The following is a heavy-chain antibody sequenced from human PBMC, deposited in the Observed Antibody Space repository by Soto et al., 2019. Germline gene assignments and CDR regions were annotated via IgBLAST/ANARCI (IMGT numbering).Heavy chain of an antibody. CDR2: IYHSGNT. CDR1: GGSISSGGFS. CDR3: ARDSYDGNGFDP. Sequence: QMQLQESGSGLVKSSQTLSLTCAVSGGSISSGGFSWNWIRQSPGKGLEWIGYIYHSGNTLYNPSFKSRGAISVDRSKNQFSLNLTSVTAADTAVYYCARDSYDGNGFDPWGQGTLVTVSS. D-gene: IGHD5-12*01. J-gene: IGHJ5*02. V-gene: IGHV4-30-2*06.